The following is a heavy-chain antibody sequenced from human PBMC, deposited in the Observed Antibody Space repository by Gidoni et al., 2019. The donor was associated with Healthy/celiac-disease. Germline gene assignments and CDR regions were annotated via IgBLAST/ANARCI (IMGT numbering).Heavy chain of an antibody. CDR3: ARDTAMRKYYYYGMDV. CDR1: GFTFSSYS. D-gene: IGHD5-18*01. Sequence: EVQLVESGGGLVKPGGSLSLSCAASGFTFSSYSMNWVRQAPGKGLECVSSISSSSSYIYYADSVKGRFTISRDNAKNSLYLQMNSLRAEDTAVYYCARDTAMRKYYYYGMDVWGQGTTVTVSS. J-gene: IGHJ6*02. CDR2: ISSSSSYI. V-gene: IGHV3-21*01.